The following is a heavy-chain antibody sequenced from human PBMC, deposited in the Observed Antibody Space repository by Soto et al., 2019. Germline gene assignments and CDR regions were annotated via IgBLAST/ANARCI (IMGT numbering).Heavy chain of an antibody. CDR3: AKYDDIGGRSLDY. D-gene: IGHD3-22*01. Sequence: QVLQQESGPGLVRPSGTLSLTCVASSGSMSISHWWSWVRQPPGKGLEWIGEIHHTGSTNYNPSLMSRVTISVDKSKDQFSLNLNSLTAADTAVYYCAKYDDIGGRSLDYWGQGTLVSVSS. CDR2: IHHTGST. V-gene: IGHV4-4*02. J-gene: IGHJ4*02. CDR1: SGSMSISHW.